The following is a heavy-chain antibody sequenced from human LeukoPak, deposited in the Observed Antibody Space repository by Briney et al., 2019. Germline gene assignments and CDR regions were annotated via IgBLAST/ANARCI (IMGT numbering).Heavy chain of an antibody. CDR3: ARDSYSSSWYRGYNWFDP. V-gene: IGHV3-30*01. CDR2: ISYDGSNK. Sequence: GRSLRLSCAASGFTFSSYAMHWVRQAPGKGLEWVAVISYDGSNKYYADSVKGRFTISRDNSKNTLYLQMNSLRAEDTAVYYCARDSYSSSWYRGYNWFDPWGQGTLVTASS. J-gene: IGHJ5*02. D-gene: IGHD6-13*01. CDR1: GFTFSSYA.